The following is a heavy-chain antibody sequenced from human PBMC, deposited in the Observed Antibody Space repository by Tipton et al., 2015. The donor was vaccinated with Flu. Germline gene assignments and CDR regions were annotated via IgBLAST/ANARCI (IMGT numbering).Heavy chain of an antibody. V-gene: IGHV3-48*03. CDR1: GFTFSSYE. Sequence: SLRLSCAASGFTFSSYEMNWVRQATGKGLEWLSYISSSGNTIAYADSVRGRFTISRDNAKNSLYLQLNSLRAEDTAVYYCASLTGDDYWGQGNLVTVSS. CDR3: ASLTGDDY. CDR2: ISSSGNTI. D-gene: IGHD7-27*01. J-gene: IGHJ4*02.